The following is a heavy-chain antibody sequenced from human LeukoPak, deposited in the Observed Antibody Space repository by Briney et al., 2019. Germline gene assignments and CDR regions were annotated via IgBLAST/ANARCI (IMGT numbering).Heavy chain of an antibody. V-gene: IGHV3-23*01. CDR3: AKDQRMVERLGWFDP. Sequence: GGSLRLSCAASGFTFSSYALSWVRQAPGKGLEWVSAISGSGGSTYYADSVKGRFTISRDNSKNTLYLQMNSLRAEDTAVYYCAKDQRMVERLGWFDPWGQGTLVTVSS. D-gene: IGHD1-1*01. CDR2: ISGSGGST. J-gene: IGHJ5*02. CDR1: GFTFSSYA.